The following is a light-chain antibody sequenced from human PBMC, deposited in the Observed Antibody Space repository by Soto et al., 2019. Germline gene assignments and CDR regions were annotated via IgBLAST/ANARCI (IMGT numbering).Light chain of an antibody. J-gene: IGKJ4*01. V-gene: IGKV1-9*01. CDR3: QQLNSYPLT. CDR1: QGTSSY. CDR2: AAS. Sequence: DIQLTQSPSFLSASVGDRVTITCRASQGTSSYLAWYQQKPGKAPKLLIYAASTLQSGVPSRFSGSGSGTEFTLTISSLQPEDFATYYCQQLNSYPLTFGGGTKVDIK.